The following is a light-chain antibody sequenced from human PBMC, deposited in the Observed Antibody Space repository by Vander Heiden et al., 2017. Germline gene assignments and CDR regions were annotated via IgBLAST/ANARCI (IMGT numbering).Light chain of an antibody. CDR2: DAP. CDR1: QSISSW. J-gene: IGKJ1*01. CDR3: QQYNSYPWT. V-gene: IGKV1-5*01. Sequence: DIQMTQSPSTLSASVGDRVTITCRASQSISSWLAWYQQKPGKAPKLLIYDAPSLESGVPSRFSGSGSGTEFTLTISSLQPDDFATYYGQQYNSYPWTFGQGTKVEIK.